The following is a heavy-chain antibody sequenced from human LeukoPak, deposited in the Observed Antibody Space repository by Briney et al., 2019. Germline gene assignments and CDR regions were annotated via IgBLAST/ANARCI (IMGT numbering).Heavy chain of an antibody. CDR2: INHSGST. Sequence: SETLSLTCAVYGGSFSGYYWSWIRQPPGKGQEWIGEINHSGSTNYNPSLKSRVTISVDTSKNQFSLKLSSVTAADTAVYYCARGPVGVKNWFDPWGQGTLVTVSS. D-gene: IGHD3-10*01. CDR1: GGSFSGYY. CDR3: ARGPVGVKNWFDP. J-gene: IGHJ5*02. V-gene: IGHV4-34*01.